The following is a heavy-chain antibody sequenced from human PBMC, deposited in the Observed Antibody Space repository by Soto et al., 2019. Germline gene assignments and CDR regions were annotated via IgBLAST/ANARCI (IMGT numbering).Heavy chain of an antibody. CDR3: ARSAAAYDYYYGMDV. Sequence: PGESLKISCKGSGYSFTSYWISWVRQMPGKGLEWMGRIDPSDSYTNYSPSFQGHVTISADKSISTAYLQWSSLKASDTAMYYCARSAAAYDYYYGMDVWGQGTTVTVSS. D-gene: IGHD6-13*01. CDR2: IDPSDSYT. V-gene: IGHV5-10-1*01. CDR1: GYSFTSYW. J-gene: IGHJ6*02.